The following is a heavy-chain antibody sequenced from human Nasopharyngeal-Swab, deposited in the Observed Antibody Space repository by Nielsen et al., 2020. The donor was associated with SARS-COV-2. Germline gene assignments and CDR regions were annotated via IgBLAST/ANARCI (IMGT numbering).Heavy chain of an antibody. CDR3: ATWGIGYGENAHATFDS. CDR2: IIVNLGMT. Sequence: SVKVSCKVSGGTFSKYAISWVRQAPGQGLEWMGGIIVNLGMTKYAQKFKDSVIINADESTGTAYMELSSLRSEDTAVYYCATWGIGYGENAHATFDSWGQGTQVTVSS. D-gene: IGHD4-17*01. CDR1: GGTFSKYA. J-gene: IGHJ4*02. V-gene: IGHV1-69*10.